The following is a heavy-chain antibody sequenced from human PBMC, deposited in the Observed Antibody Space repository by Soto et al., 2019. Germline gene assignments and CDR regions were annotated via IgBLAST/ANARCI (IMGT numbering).Heavy chain of an antibody. D-gene: IGHD6-6*01. Sequence: QVQLVQSGAEVKKPGSSVKVSCKASGGTFSSYAISWVRQAPGQGLEWMGGIIPIFGTANYAQKFQGRVTITADESTSTAYMELSSLRSEDTAVYYCARDRPNSSSDLFAYWGQGTMVTVSS. J-gene: IGHJ4*02. CDR1: GGTFSSYA. CDR2: IIPIFGTA. V-gene: IGHV1-69*01. CDR3: ARDRPNSSSDLFAY.